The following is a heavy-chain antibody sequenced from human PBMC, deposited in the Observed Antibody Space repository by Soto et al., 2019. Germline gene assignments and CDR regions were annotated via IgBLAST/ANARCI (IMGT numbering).Heavy chain of an antibody. CDR3: ARGTRTSDYGDYGLVYFDY. J-gene: IGHJ4*02. D-gene: IGHD4-17*01. Sequence: SETLSLTCAVYGGSFSGYYWSWIRQPPGKGLEWIGEINHSGSTNYNPSLKSRVTISVDTSKNQFSLKLSSVTAADTAVYYCARGTRTSDYGDYGLVYFDYWGQGTLVTVSS. CDR1: GGSFSGYY. CDR2: INHSGST. V-gene: IGHV4-34*01.